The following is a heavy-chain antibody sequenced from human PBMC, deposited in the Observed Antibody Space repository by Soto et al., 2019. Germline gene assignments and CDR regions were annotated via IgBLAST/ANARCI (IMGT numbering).Heavy chain of an antibody. Sequence: QVQLVQSGAEVKKPGASVKVSGKASGYTFTSYGISWVRQAPGQGLEWMGWISAYNGNTNYAQKLQGRVTMTTDTATRTAYMELRSLRSDDTAVYYCARDGGRLNYYYYGMDVWGQGTTVTVSS. J-gene: IGHJ6*02. CDR2: ISAYNGNT. CDR1: GYTFTSYG. CDR3: ARDGGRLNYYYYGMDV. D-gene: IGHD2-8*01. V-gene: IGHV1-18*01.